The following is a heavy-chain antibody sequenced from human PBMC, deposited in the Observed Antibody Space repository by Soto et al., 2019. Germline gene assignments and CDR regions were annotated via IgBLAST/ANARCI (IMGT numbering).Heavy chain of an antibody. CDR1: GFTFSSYS. Sequence: GGSLRLSCAASGFTFSSYSMNWVRQAPGKGLEWVSSISSSSSYIYYADSVKGRFTISRDNAKNSLYLQMNSLRAEDTAVYYCARESVERTYYYYYMDVWGKGTTVTVSS. CDR3: ARESVERTYYYYYMDV. J-gene: IGHJ6*03. CDR2: ISSSSSYI. D-gene: IGHD1-1*01. V-gene: IGHV3-21*01.